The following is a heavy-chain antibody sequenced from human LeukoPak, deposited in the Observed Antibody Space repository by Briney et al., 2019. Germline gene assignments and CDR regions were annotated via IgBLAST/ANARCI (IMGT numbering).Heavy chain of an antibody. Sequence: KPGGSLRLSCAASGFTFSSYSMNWVRQAPGKGLEWVSSISSSSSYIYYADSVKGRFTISRDNAKNSLYLQMNSLRAEDTAVYYCARGRDHYYYDSSGDYWGQGTLVTVSS. CDR2: ISSSSSYI. D-gene: IGHD3-22*01. J-gene: IGHJ4*02. V-gene: IGHV3-21*01. CDR3: ARGRDHYYYDSSGDY. CDR1: GFTFSSYS.